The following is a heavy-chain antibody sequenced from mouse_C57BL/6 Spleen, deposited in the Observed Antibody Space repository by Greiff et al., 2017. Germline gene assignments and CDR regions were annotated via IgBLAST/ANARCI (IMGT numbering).Heavy chain of an antibody. V-gene: IGHV1-53*01. D-gene: IGHD2-5*01. CDR3: AKEEGLYSNYPYYFDY. CDR1: GYTFTSYW. J-gene: IGHJ2*01. CDR2: INPSNGGT. Sequence: QVQLQQPGTELVKPGASVKLSCKASGYTFTSYWMHWVKQRPGQGLEWIGNINPSNGGTNYNEKFKSKATLTVDKSSSTAYMQLSSLTSEDSAVYYCAKEEGLYSNYPYYFDYWGQGTTLTVSS.